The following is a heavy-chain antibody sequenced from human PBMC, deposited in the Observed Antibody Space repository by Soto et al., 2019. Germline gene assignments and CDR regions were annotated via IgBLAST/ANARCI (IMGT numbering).Heavy chain of an antibody. Sequence: LILSCAASGFTFSSYAMHWVRQAPGKGLEYVSAISSNGGSTYYADSVKGRFTISRDNSKNTLYLQMGSLRAEDMAVYYCARGGGYDYDYGMDVWGQGTTVTVSS. J-gene: IGHJ6*02. CDR1: GFTFSSYA. V-gene: IGHV3-64*02. CDR3: ARGGGYDYDYGMDV. D-gene: IGHD5-12*01. CDR2: ISSNGGST.